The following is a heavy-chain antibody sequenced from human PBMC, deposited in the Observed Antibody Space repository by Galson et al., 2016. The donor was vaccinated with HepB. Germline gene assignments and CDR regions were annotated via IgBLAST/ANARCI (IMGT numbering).Heavy chain of an antibody. CDR3: ARDPPGYCAFDRCSPYFGC. J-gene: IGHJ4*02. CDR2: IYYGGST. CDR1: GGSINTGGYY. Sequence: PLSLTCTVSGGSINTGGYYWSWVRQHPGKGLEWVGYIYYGGSTYYNPSLKSRLTIAMDTSKNQFSLNLNSVSAADTAVCFFARDPPGYCAFDRCSPYFGCWGQGTLVTVSS. V-gene: IGHV4-31*03. D-gene: IGHD3/OR15-3a*01.